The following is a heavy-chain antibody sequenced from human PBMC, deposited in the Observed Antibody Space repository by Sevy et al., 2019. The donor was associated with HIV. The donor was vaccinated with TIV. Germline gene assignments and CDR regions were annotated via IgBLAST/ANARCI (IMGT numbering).Heavy chain of an antibody. CDR2: ISYDDNYK. V-gene: IGHV3-30-3*01. J-gene: IGHJ2*01. CDR1: GFTFSNCA. D-gene: IGHD3-22*01. CDR3: ARDPLSYRNSMIVPLYFDL. Sequence: GGSLRLSCVASGFTFSNCAINWVRQAPGKGLEWVAVISYDDNYKYYADSVQGRFTISRDNSKNTLFLQMDSLRADDTAVYYCARDPLSYRNSMIVPLYFDLWGRGTLVTVSS.